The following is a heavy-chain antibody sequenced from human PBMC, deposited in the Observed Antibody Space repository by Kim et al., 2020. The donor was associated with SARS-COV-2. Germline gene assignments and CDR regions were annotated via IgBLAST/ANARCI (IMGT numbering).Heavy chain of an antibody. J-gene: IGHJ3*02. CDR3: ARGSSGWSHDAFDI. Sequence: AATVKGRFTIARDNSKNTLYLQMNSLRAEDTAVYYCARGSSGWSHDAFDIWGQGTMVTVSS. D-gene: IGHD6-19*01. V-gene: IGHV3-30*07.